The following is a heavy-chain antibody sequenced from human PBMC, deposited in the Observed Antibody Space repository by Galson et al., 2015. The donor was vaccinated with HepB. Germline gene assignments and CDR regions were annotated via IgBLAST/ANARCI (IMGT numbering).Heavy chain of an antibody. J-gene: IGHJ5*02. CDR1: GGSFSGYY. CDR3: ARGVRGFWSGYYRAGWFDP. V-gene: IGHV4-34*01. D-gene: IGHD3-3*01. Sequence: ETLSLTCAVYGGSFSGYYWSWIRQPPGKGLEWIGEINHSGSTNYNPSLKSRVTISVDTSKNQFSLKLSSVTAADTAVYYCARGVRGFWSGYYRAGWFDPWGQGTLVTVSS. CDR2: INHSGST.